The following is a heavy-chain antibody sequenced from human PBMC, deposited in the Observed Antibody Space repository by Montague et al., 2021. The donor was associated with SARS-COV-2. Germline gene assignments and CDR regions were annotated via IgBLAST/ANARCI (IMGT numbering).Heavy chain of an antibody. J-gene: IGHJ4*02. V-gene: IGHV4-39*01. D-gene: IGHD3-10*01. Sequence: SETLSLTCTVSGGSISSSSYYWGWIRQPPGKGLEWIGSIFYSGSTDYNPSLKSRVTISVDTSKNQFSLKLNSVTAADTAVYYCASMVRAQVYYFDYWGQGTLVTVSS. CDR2: IFYSGST. CDR3: ASMVRAQVYYFDY. CDR1: GGSISSSSYY.